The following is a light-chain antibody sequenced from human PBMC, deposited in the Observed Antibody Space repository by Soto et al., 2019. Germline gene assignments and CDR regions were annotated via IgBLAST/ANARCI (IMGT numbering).Light chain of an antibody. CDR2: DTS. CDR1: QSVSSSY. CDR3: QQYDSPWT. Sequence: EIVLTQSPGTLSLSPGERATLSCRASQSVSSSYLAWYQQKPGQAPRLVISDTSDRATGIPDRFSGSGSGTDFTLTISRLEPEDFAVYYCQQYDSPWTFGQGTKVEIK. V-gene: IGKV3-20*01. J-gene: IGKJ1*01.